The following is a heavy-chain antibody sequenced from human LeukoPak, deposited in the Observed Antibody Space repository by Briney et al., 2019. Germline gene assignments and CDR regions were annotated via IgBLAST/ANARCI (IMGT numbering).Heavy chain of an antibody. V-gene: IGHV4-34*01. CDR2: INHSGST. D-gene: IGHD1-26*01. CDR3: ARRKEWELLGWFDP. CDR1: GGSFSAYH. J-gene: IGHJ5*02. Sequence: SETLSLTCAVYGGSFSAYHWSWIRQPPGKELEWIGEINHSGSTNYKPSLRSRVTISLDTSKNQFSLRLSSVTAADTAVYYCARRKEWELLGWFDPWGQGTLVTVSS.